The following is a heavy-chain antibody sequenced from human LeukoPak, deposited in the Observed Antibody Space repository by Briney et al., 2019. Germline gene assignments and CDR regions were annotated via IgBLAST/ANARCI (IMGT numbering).Heavy chain of an antibody. CDR2: ISGDGGSI. Sequence: GGSLRLSCAASGFTFDDYAIYWVRQGPGKGLEWVSLISGDGGSIYYADSVKGRFTISRDNSKNSLYLQMNSLRTEDAALYYCAKEDYSSSWYALDYWGQGTLVTVSS. CDR3: AKEDYSSSWYALDY. CDR1: GFTFDDYA. D-gene: IGHD6-13*01. J-gene: IGHJ4*02. V-gene: IGHV3-43*02.